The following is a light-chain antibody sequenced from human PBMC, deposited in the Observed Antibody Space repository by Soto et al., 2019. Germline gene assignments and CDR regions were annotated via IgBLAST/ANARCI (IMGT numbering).Light chain of an antibody. CDR2: AAS. CDR3: QQLNSYPLT. CDR1: QGISSF. Sequence: DIQLTQSPSFLSASVGDRVTITCRASQGISSFLAWYQQKPGKAPNLLIYAASTLQSGVPLRFSGSGSGTEFTLTISSLQPEDFATYYCQQLNSYPLTFGGGTMVDIK. J-gene: IGKJ4*01. V-gene: IGKV1-9*01.